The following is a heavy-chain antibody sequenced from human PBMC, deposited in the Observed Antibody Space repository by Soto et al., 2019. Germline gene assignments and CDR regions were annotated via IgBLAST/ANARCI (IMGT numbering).Heavy chain of an antibody. CDR1: GGSISSSSYY. CDR2: IYYSGST. J-gene: IGHJ4*02. Sequence: QLQLQESGPGLVKPSETLSLTCTVSGGSISSSSYYWGWIRQPPGKGLEWIGSIYYSGSTYYNPSLKSRVTISVDTSKNQFSLKLSSVTAADTAVYYCARVGQWLDFDYWGQGTLVTVSS. V-gene: IGHV4-39*01. D-gene: IGHD6-19*01. CDR3: ARVGQWLDFDY.